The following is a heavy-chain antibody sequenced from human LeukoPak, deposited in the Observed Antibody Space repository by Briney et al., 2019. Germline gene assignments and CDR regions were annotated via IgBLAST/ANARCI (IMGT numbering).Heavy chain of an antibody. CDR1: GFTLSSNL. D-gene: IGHD1-1*01. CDR3: ARTDYLDY. CDR2: TLNAGPNT. V-gene: IGHV3-74*01. Sequence: GGSLRLSCAVSGFTLSSNLMHWVPQAAGKWLVGVARTLNAGPNTTNPDTLKGRFTISRDDAKNMMFLQMNSLRAEDTGVYYCARTDYLDYWGQGTLVTVSS. J-gene: IGHJ4*02.